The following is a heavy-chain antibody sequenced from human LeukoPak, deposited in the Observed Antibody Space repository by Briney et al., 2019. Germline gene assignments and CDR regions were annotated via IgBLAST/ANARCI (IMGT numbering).Heavy chain of an antibody. CDR2: IIPIFGTA. V-gene: IGHV1-69*05. CDR3: ARGYYGSGSQNLDY. CDR1: GRTFSSYA. J-gene: IGHJ4*02. Sequence: SVEVSCTAYGRTFSSYAISWVRQAPGQGLEWMGGIIPIFGTANYAQKFQGRVTITTDESTSTAYMELSSLRSEDTAVYYCARGYYGSGSQNLDYWGQGTLVTVSS. D-gene: IGHD3-10*01.